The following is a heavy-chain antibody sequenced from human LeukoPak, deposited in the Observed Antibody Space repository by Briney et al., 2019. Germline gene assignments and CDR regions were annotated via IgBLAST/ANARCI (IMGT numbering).Heavy chain of an antibody. Sequence: ASVKVSCKASGYTFTSYDINWVRQATGQGLEWMGWMNPNSGNTGYAQKFQGRVTMTRNTSMSTAYMELSSLRSEDTAVYYCARVEVVPAANFDYWGQGTLVTVSS. CDR3: ARVEVVPAANFDY. CDR1: GYTFTSYD. J-gene: IGHJ4*02. D-gene: IGHD2-2*01. V-gene: IGHV1-8*01. CDR2: MNPNSGNT.